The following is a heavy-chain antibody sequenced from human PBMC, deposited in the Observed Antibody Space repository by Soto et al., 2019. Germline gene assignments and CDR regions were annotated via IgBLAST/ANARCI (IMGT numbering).Heavy chain of an antibody. V-gene: IGHV3-23*01. D-gene: IGHD2-15*01. J-gene: IGHJ2*01. CDR1: GFTFSSYA. CDR3: AKPSLGRLGYCSGGSCYSWYFDL. Sequence: PGGSLRVSCAASGFTFSSYAMSWGRQAPWKGLEWVSAISGSGGSTYYADSVKGRFTISRDNSKNTLYLQMNSLRAEDTAVYYCAKPSLGRLGYCSGGSCYSWYFDLWGRGTLVTVSS. CDR2: ISGSGGST.